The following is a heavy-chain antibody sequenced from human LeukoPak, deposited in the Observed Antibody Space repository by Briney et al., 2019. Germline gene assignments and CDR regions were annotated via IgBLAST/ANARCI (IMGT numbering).Heavy chain of an antibody. CDR1: GFTFRNYA. Sequence: GGSLRLSCAAPGFTFRNYAMTWVRQAPGKGLDWVALIGARDGRTYYADPVKGRFTISRDNFKNTLYLQMNSLRAEDTAVYYCAKDSGRWGLAMEDYWGQGTLVTVSS. J-gene: IGHJ4*02. CDR2: IGARDGRT. V-gene: IGHV3-23*01. D-gene: IGHD5-18*01. CDR3: AKDSGRWGLAMEDY.